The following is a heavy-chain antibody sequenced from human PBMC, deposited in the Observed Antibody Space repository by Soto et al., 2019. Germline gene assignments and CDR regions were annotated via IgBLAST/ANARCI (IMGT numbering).Heavy chain of an antibody. J-gene: IGHJ6*02. Sequence: SETLSLTCAVYGGSFSGYYWSSIRQPPGKGLEWIGEINHSGSTNYNPSLKSRVTISVDTSKNQFSLKLSSVTAADTAAYYCARGRGYCSSTSCSGVPYYYYYYGMDVWGQGTTVTVSS. V-gene: IGHV4-34*01. CDR3: ARGRGYCSSTSCSGVPYYYYYYGMDV. D-gene: IGHD2-2*01. CDR2: INHSGST. CDR1: GGSFSGYY.